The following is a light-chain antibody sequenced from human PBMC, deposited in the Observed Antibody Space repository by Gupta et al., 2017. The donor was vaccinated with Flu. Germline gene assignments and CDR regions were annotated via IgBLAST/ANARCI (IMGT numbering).Light chain of an antibody. CDR2: EVN. CDR3: CSYGINDV. Sequence: QSALTQPPSASGSPGQSVAISCTGTSRDIGGNNYVSWYQQHPGKAPKLMIYEVNKRPSGVPDRFSGSKSGNTASLTVSGLQAEDEADYYCCSYGINDVFGSGNKVTVL. J-gene: IGLJ1*01. CDR1: SRDIGGNNY. V-gene: IGLV2-8*01.